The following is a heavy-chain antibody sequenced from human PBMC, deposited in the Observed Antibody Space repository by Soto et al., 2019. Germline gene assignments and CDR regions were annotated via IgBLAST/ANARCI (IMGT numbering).Heavy chain of an antibody. Sequence: SETLSLTCAVYGGFVSSGSYYWSWIRQPPGKGLEWIGEMSHSGGTHFNPSLKSRDTISVDTSKNQFSLKMSSVTAADTALYYCARVERGTATTVVDAFDIWGPGTMVNVSS. CDR2: MSHSGGT. D-gene: IGHD1-1*01. CDR1: GGFVSSGSYY. CDR3: ARVERGTATTVVDAFDI. V-gene: IGHV4-61*01. J-gene: IGHJ3*02.